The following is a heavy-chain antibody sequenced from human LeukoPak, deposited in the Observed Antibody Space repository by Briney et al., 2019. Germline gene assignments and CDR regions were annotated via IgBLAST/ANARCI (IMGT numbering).Heavy chain of an antibody. D-gene: IGHD4-23*01. CDR3: ARVGVYGGIRGAFDV. Sequence: KPGGSLRLSCAASGFIFSSYSMNWVRQAPGKGLEWVSSISSDGTYIYYADSVKGRFTISRDNAKKSLFLQMNSLRAEDTAVYYCARVGVYGGIRGAFDVWGQGTMVTVSS. J-gene: IGHJ3*01. CDR2: ISSDGTYI. V-gene: IGHV3-21*04. CDR1: GFIFSSYS.